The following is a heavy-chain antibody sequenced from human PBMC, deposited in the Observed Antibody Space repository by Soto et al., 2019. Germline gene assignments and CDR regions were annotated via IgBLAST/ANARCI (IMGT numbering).Heavy chain of an antibody. CDR3: ATGHAIQFSYGLDV. J-gene: IGHJ6*02. CDR1: GYTFTTYA. CDR2: INAGNGNT. D-gene: IGHD1-1*01. V-gene: IGHV1-3*01. Sequence: ASVKVSCKASGYTFTTYAMHWVRQAPGQRLEWMGWINAGNGNTKYSQNFQGRVTITRDTSANTAYMELSSLRHEDTAMYYCATGHAIQFSYGLDVWGQGTTVTVSS.